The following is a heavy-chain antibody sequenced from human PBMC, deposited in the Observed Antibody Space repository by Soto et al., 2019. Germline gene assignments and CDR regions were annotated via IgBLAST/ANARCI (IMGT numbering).Heavy chain of an antibody. CDR2: ISSSTSTI. D-gene: IGHD2-2*02. CDR1: GFTFSFYS. V-gene: IGHV3-48*01. CDR3: AREGQLLHRGYYYYYMDV. J-gene: IGHJ6*03. Sequence: GGSLRLSCAASGFTFSFYSMNWVRQAPGKGLEWVSYISSSTSTIYYADSVKGRFTISRDNAKNSLYLQMNSLRAEDTAVYYCAREGQLLHRGYYYYYMDVWGKGITVTVSS.